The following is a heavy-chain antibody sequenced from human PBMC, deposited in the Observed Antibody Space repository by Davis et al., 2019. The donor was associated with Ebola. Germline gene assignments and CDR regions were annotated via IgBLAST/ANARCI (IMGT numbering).Heavy chain of an antibody. Sequence: ASVNVSCMASVYTFTSYGIRWVRQAPGQGLEWLGWSSAYNGNTNYAQKLQGRVTMTTDTSTSTAYMELRSLRSDDTAVYYCARSIGYDSSGYYYRGFDYWGQGTLVTVSS. J-gene: IGHJ4*02. CDR1: VYTFTSYG. D-gene: IGHD3-22*01. CDR3: ARSIGYDSSGYYYRGFDY. V-gene: IGHV1-18*01. CDR2: SSAYNGNT.